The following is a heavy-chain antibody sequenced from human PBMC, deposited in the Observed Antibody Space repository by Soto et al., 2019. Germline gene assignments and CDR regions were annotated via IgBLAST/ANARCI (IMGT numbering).Heavy chain of an antibody. CDR2: IKSSGDIT. CDR3: AREPPNTSLFDC. CDR1: GYTFSTYH. V-gene: IGHV1-46*01. J-gene: IGHJ4*02. D-gene: IGHD7-27*01. Sequence: GASVKVSCKTSGYTFSTYHMHWVRLAPGQGLEWVGIIKSSGDITLYAQKFQGRVTMSKDTSTSTFYMEVSSLRSEDTAVYYCAREPPNTSLFDCWGQGTQVTVSS.